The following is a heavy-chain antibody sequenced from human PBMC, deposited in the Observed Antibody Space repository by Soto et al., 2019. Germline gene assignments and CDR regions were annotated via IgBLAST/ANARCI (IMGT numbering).Heavy chain of an antibody. CDR3: TAIYSSGYYYYGMDV. J-gene: IGHJ6*02. D-gene: IGHD6-19*01. Sequence: EVQLVESGGGLVKPGGSLRLSCAASGFTFSNAWMSWVRQAPGKGLEWVGRTKSKTDGGTTDYAAPVKGRINISREDSIXTLYLRMNSVHTEDAAVYYCTAIYSSGYYYYGMDVWGQGTTVTVS. CDR1: GFTFSNAW. CDR2: TKSKTDGGTT. V-gene: IGHV3-15*05.